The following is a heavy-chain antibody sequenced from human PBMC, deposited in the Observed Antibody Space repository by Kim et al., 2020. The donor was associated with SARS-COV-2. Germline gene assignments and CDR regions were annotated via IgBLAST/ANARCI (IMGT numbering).Heavy chain of an antibody. Sequence: ASVKVSCKASGNTFTRYYMHWVRQAPGQGLEWMGIINPSGGATIYAQVLRGRVTMTRDTSTSTVYMELTTLRSEDTAIYYCATDLLGSGTLLARQGRRPSYHYCGLDVWGQGTAVTVSS. J-gene: IGHJ6*02. CDR1: GNTFTRYY. CDR2: INPSGGAT. D-gene: IGHD1-1*01. V-gene: IGHV1-46*01. CDR3: ATDLLGSGTLLARQGRRPSYHYCGLDV.